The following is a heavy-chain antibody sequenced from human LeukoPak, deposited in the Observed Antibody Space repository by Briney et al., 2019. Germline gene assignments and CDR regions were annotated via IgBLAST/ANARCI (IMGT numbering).Heavy chain of an antibody. J-gene: IGHJ4*02. CDR2: IYTSGST. Sequence: SETLSLTCTVSGGSISSYYWSWIRQPPGKGLGWIGYIYTSGSTNYNPSLKSRVTISVDTSKNQFSLKLSSVTAADTAVYYCASEGYSSSYDYWGQGTLVTVSS. V-gene: IGHV4-4*09. D-gene: IGHD6-13*01. CDR1: GGSISSYY. CDR3: ASEGYSSSYDY.